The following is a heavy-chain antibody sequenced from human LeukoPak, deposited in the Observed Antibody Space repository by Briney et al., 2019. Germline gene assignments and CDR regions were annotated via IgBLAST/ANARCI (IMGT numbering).Heavy chain of an antibody. V-gene: IGHV4-34*01. Sequence: SETLSPTCAVYGGSFSGYYWSWIRQPPGKGLEWIGEINHSGSTNYNPSLKSRVTISVDTSKNQFSLKLSSVTAADTAVYYCARRPRVVPAASYYYGMDVWGKGTTVTVSS. CDR3: ARRPRVVPAASYYYGMDV. D-gene: IGHD2-2*01. CDR1: GGSFSGYY. CDR2: INHSGST. J-gene: IGHJ6*04.